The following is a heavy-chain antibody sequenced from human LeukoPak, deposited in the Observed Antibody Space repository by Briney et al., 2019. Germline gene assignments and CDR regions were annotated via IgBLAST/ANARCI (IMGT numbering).Heavy chain of an antibody. V-gene: IGHV4-39*01. D-gene: IGHD2-15*01. Sequence: SETLSLTCTVSGGSIRSSYYYWGWIRQPPGKGLEWIGSIFYSGSTYYNPSLKSRVTISVDTSKNQFSLTLSSVTAADTAVYYCARQGWNYYYYVDVWGKGTTVTVS. CDR1: GGSIRSSYYY. CDR3: ARQGWNYYYYVDV. CDR2: IFYSGST. J-gene: IGHJ6*03.